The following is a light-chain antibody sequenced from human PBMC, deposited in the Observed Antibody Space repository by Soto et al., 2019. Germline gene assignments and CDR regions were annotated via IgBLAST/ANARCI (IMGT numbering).Light chain of an antibody. CDR1: SSDVGGYNS. V-gene: IGLV2-14*03. CDR3: SSYTSTSSYV. Sequence: QSVLTQPASVSGSPGQSITVSCTGTSSDVGGYNSVSWYQQHPGKPPKLIIYEVSNRPSGVSDRFSGPKSGNTASLTISGLQAEDEADYYCSSYTSTSSYVFATGTKVTVL. J-gene: IGLJ1*01. CDR2: EVS.